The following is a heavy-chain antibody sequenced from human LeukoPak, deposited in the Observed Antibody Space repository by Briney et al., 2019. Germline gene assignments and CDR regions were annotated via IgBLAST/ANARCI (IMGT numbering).Heavy chain of an antibody. CDR3: ARGSGSYYAFDI. Sequence: SQTLSLTCAISGDSVSSNSATWYWIRQSPSRGLEWLGRTYDRSKWFSDYAVSVKSRTTFNPDTSKNQLSLQLNSVTPEDTAVYYCARGSGSYYAFDIWGQGTMVTVSS. CDR1: GDSVSSNSAT. J-gene: IGHJ3*02. CDR2: TYDRSKWFS. V-gene: IGHV6-1*01. D-gene: IGHD1-26*01.